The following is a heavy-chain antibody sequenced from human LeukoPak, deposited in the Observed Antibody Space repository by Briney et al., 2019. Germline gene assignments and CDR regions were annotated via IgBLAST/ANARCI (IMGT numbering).Heavy chain of an antibody. V-gene: IGHV3-23*01. J-gene: IGHJ5*02. D-gene: IGHD1-26*01. Sequence: GGSLRLSCAASGFTFSSYAMSWVRQAPGKGLEWVSAISGSGGSTYCADSVKGRFTISRDNSKNTLYLQMNSLRAEDTAVYYCAKDQEWELPNLNWFDPWGQGTLVTVSS. CDR2: ISGSGGST. CDR3: AKDQEWELPNLNWFDP. CDR1: GFTFSSYA.